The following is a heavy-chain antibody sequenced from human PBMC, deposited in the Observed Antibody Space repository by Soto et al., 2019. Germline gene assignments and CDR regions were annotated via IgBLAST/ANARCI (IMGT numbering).Heavy chain of an antibody. J-gene: IGHJ6*02. Sequence: PSETLSLTCAVYGGAFSGYSWSWIRQPPGKGLEWLGEINHSGSTNYNPSLKSRVTISVDSSKDQFSLKLSSVTAADTAVYYCRIVVVITPTYYYGMDVWGQGTTVTVS. D-gene: IGHD3-22*01. CDR2: INHSGST. V-gene: IGHV4-34*01. CDR1: GGAFSGYS. CDR3: RIVVVITPTYYYGMDV.